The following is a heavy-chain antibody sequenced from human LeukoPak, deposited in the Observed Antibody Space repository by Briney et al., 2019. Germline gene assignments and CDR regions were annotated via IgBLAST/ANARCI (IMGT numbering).Heavy chain of an antibody. V-gene: IGHV1-2*02. J-gene: IGHJ4*02. D-gene: IGHD5-18*01. CDR2: INPNSGGT. CDR3: ARDGYTYGQVDY. Sequence: GASVKVSCKASGYTFTGYYMLWVRQAPGQGLEWMGWINPNSGGTNYAQKFQGRVTMTRDTSVSTAYMELSGLTSDDTAVYYCARDGYTYGQVDYWGQGTQVTVSS. CDR1: GYTFTGYY.